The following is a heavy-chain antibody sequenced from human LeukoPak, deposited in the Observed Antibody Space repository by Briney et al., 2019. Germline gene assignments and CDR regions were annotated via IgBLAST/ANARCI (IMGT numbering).Heavy chain of an antibody. V-gene: IGHV3-74*01. CDR1: GFTVSRYW. J-gene: IGHJ4*02. CDR2: INVEGNYI. Sequence: GGSLRLSCAASGFTVSRYWMHWVRQAPGKGLGWVARINVEGNYIDYAESVKGRFTISRDSAMNTLYLQMNSVRAEDTAVYSCARDLTGPYDHWGQGTLVTVSS. D-gene: IGHD3-22*01. CDR3: ARDLTGPYDH.